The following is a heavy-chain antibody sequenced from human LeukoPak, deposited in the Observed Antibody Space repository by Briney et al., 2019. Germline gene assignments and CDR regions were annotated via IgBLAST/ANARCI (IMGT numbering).Heavy chain of an antibody. J-gene: IGHJ4*02. V-gene: IGHV3-23*01. D-gene: IGHD2-8*02. Sequence: PGGSLRLSCAVSGFTLSSMAMSWVRRTRGKGLEWVSASSCSDDGTYYADSVKGRFTISRDNSNNTLYLQMNTLRAEDTAVYYCATYRQVLLPFESWGQGTLVTVSS. CDR3: ATYRQVLLPFES. CDR1: GFTLSSMA. CDR2: SSCSDDGT.